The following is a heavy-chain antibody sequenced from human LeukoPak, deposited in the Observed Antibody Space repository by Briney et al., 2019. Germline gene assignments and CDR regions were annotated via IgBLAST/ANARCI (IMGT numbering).Heavy chain of an antibody. J-gene: IGHJ4*02. D-gene: IGHD3-22*01. CDR1: GFTFSSYA. V-gene: IGHV3-64*01. CDR3: ARESSYDSSGYCLDY. Sequence: GGSLRLSCAASGFTFSSYAMRWVRQAPGKGLEYVSAISSSGGSTYYANSVKGRFTISRDNSKNTLYLQMGSLRAEDMAVYYCARESSYDSSGYCLDYWGQGTLITVSS. CDR2: ISSSGGST.